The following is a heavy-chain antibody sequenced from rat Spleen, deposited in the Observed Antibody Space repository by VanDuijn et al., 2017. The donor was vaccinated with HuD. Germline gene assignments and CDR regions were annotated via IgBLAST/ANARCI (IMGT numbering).Heavy chain of an antibody. Sequence: QVQLKESGPGLVQPSQTLSLTCTVSGFSLTSYNVHWVRQPPGQGLEWMGRIRYNGDTSYNSALKSRLSISRDTSKNQVFLKMNSLQTDDTGTYYCTRDHVYYGLDYFDYWGQGVMVTVSS. CDR1: GFSLTSYN. V-gene: IGHV2-63*01. CDR2: IRYNGDT. D-gene: IGHD1-6*01. J-gene: IGHJ2*01. CDR3: TRDHVYYGLDYFDY.